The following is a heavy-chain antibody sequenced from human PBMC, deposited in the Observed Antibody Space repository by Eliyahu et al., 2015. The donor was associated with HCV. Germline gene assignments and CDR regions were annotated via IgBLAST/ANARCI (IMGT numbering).Heavy chain of an antibody. CDR3: AIQVGIEYGDQLLIDY. V-gene: IGHV3-11*01. CDR1: GFTFXDYX. D-gene: IGHD4-17*01. CDR2: ISSSGSTI. J-gene: IGHJ4*02. Sequence: QVQLVESGGGLVKPGGSLRPSCAASGFTFXDYXMXWIRQAPGKGLEWVSYISSSGSTIYYADSVKGRFTISRDNAKNSLYLQMNSLRAEDTAVYYCAIQVGIEYGDQLLIDYWGQGTLVTVSS.